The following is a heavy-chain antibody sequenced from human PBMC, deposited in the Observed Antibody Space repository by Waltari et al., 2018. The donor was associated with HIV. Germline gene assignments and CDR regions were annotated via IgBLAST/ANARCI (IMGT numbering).Heavy chain of an antibody. J-gene: IGHJ6*02. CDR2: IWYDGTNK. Sequence: QVQLVESGGGVVQPGRSLRLSWAAPGFPFRRSGLHWVRQAPGKGLEWVAVIWYDGTNKYYADSVKGRFTISRDNSKNTLYLQMNSLRAEDTAVYYCARDRSEGGGYYYYGLDVWGQGTTVTVSS. CDR1: GFPFRRSG. V-gene: IGHV3-33*01. D-gene: IGHD2-15*01. CDR3: ARDRSEGGGYYYYGLDV.